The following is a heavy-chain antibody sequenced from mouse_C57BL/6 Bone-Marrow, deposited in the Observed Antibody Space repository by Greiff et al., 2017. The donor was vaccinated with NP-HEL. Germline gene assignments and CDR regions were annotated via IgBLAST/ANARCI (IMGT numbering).Heavy chain of an antibody. V-gene: IGHV1-69*01. D-gene: IGHD1-1*01. CDR3: AIYGSSSVYYFDY. CDR2: IDPSDSYT. J-gene: IGHJ2*01. CDR1: GYTFTSYW. Sequence: VQLQQPGAELVMPGASVKLSCKASGYTFTSYWMHWVKQRPGQGLEWIGEIDPSDSYTNYNQKFKGKSTLTVDKSSSTAYMQLSSLTSEDSAVYYCAIYGSSSVYYFDYWGQGTTLTVSS.